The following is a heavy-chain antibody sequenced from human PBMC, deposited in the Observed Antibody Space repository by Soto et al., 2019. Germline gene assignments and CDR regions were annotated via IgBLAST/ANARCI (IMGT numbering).Heavy chain of an antibody. CDR1: GYTFTSYG. CDR3: ARGIVVVPAAMRFDP. J-gene: IGHJ5*02. Sequence: GASVKVSCKASGYTFTSYGISWVRQAPGQGLEWMGWISAYNGNTNYAQKLQGRVTMTTDTSTSTVYMELRSLRSDDTAVYYCARGIVVVPAAMRFDPWGQGTLVTVSS. V-gene: IGHV1-18*01. CDR2: ISAYNGNT. D-gene: IGHD2-2*01.